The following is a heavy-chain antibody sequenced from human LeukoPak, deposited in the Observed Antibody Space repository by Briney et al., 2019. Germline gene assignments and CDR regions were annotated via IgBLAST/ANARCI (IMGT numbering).Heavy chain of an antibody. CDR2: ISGSGGST. J-gene: IGHJ4*02. CDR3: AKAGDYVYYYFDY. Sequence: SGGSLRLSCAASGFTFSSYAMSWVHQAPGKGLEWVSAISGSGGSTYYADSVKGRFTISRDNSKNTLYLQMNSLRAEDTAVYYCAKAGDYVYYYFDYWGQGTLVTVSS. D-gene: IGHD4-17*01. V-gene: IGHV3-23*01. CDR1: GFTFSSYA.